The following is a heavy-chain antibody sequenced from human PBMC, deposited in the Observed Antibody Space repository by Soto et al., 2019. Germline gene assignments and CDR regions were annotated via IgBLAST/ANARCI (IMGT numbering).Heavy chain of an antibody. J-gene: IGHJ4*02. CDR3: ARDLNHCSGGSCYSGALDY. CDR1: GYTFTGYA. D-gene: IGHD2-15*01. V-gene: IGHV1-3*01. Sequence: ASVKVSCKASGYTFTGYAMHWVRQAPGQRLEWMGWINAGNGNTKYSQKFQGRVTITRDTSASTAYMELSSLRSEGTAVYYCARDLNHCSGGSCYSGALDYWGQGTLVTVSS. CDR2: INAGNGNT.